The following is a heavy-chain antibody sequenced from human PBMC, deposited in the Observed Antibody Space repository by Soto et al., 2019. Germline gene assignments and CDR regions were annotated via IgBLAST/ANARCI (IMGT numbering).Heavy chain of an antibody. CDR2: ISSSSSYI. Sequence: GGSLRLSCAASGFTFSSYSMNWVRQAPGKGLEWVSSISSSSSYIYYADSVKGRFTISRDNAKNSLYLQMNSLRAEDTAVYYCARAGEGYCSGGSCYSLDYWGQGTLVTVSS. D-gene: IGHD2-15*01. V-gene: IGHV3-21*01. CDR3: ARAGEGYCSGGSCYSLDY. J-gene: IGHJ4*02. CDR1: GFTFSSYS.